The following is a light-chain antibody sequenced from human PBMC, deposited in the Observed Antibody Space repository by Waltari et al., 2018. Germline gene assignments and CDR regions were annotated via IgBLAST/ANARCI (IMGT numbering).Light chain of an antibody. V-gene: IGKV4-1*01. J-gene: IGKJ1*01. Sequence: DIVMTQSPEFLAVPLGERATINCKSSQSVLYSSKNNNYLAWYQQKPGQPPKLLIHWASNRGSGVPDRFSGSGSGTDFTLTISSLQAEDVAVYYCQQYYAFRRTFGQGTKVEV. CDR3: QQYYAFRRT. CDR2: WAS. CDR1: QSVLYSSKNNNY.